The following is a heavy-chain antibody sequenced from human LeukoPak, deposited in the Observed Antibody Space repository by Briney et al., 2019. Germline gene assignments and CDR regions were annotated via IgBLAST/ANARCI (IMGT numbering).Heavy chain of an antibody. J-gene: IGHJ4*02. Sequence: GGSLRLSCAASGFTFSSYAMSWVRQVPGKGLEWVSVISGSGDNTYYADSVKGRFTISRDNSKNTLYLQMNSLRAEDTAVYYCAKGEVPAGRGYYFDYWGQGTLVTVSS. CDR2: ISGSGDNT. CDR1: GFTFSSYA. D-gene: IGHD2-2*01. CDR3: AKGEVPAGRGYYFDY. V-gene: IGHV3-23*01.